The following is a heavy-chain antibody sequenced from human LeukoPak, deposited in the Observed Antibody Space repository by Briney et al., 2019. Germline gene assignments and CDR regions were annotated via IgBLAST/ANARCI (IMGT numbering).Heavy chain of an antibody. CDR3: AVWFGELGFDGMDV. Sequence: SETLSLTCTVSGGSISSYYWSWIRLPPGKGLEWIGYIYYSGSTNYNPSLKSRVTISVDTSKNQFSLKLSSVTAADTAVYYCAVWFGELGFDGMDVWGQGITVTVSS. D-gene: IGHD3-10*01. J-gene: IGHJ6*02. CDR1: GGSISSYY. V-gene: IGHV4-59*01. CDR2: IYYSGST.